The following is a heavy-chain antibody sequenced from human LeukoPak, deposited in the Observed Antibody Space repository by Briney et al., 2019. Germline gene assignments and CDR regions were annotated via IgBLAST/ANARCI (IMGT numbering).Heavy chain of an antibody. V-gene: IGHV1-2*02. Sequence: ASVKVSCKASGYTFTGYYMHWVRQAPGQGLEWMGWINPNSGGTNYAQKFQGRVTMTRDTSISTAYMELSRLRSDDTAVYYCARDGTLVGATSYYFDYWGQGTQVTVSS. D-gene: IGHD1-26*01. J-gene: IGHJ4*02. CDR3: ARDGTLVGATSYYFDY. CDR2: INPNSGGT. CDR1: GYTFTGYY.